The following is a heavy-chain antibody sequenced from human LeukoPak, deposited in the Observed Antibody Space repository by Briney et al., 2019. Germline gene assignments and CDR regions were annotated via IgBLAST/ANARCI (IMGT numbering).Heavy chain of an antibody. J-gene: IGHJ4*02. CDR3: ARGPGGYSYGYYFDY. Sequence: SETLSLTCAVSGGSISSYYWSWIRQPPGKGLERIGFFYYSGSTNYNPSLKSRVTISVDTSKNHFSLKLSSVTAADTAVYYCARGPGGYSYGYYFDYWGQGTLVTVSS. V-gene: IGHV4-59*01. CDR1: GGSISSYY. D-gene: IGHD5-18*01. CDR2: FYYSGST.